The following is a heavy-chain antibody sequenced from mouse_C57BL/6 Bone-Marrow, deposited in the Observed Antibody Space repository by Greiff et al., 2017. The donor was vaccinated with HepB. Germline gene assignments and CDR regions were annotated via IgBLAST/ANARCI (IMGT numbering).Heavy chain of an antibody. V-gene: IGHV1-15*01. CDR3: TSPLGYYGSSHWYFDV. CDR1: GYTFTDYE. CDR2: IDPETGGT. D-gene: IGHD1-1*01. Sequence: QVQLQQSGAELVRPGASVTLSCKASGYTFTDYEMHWVKQTPVHGLEWIGAIDPETGGTAYNQKFKGKAILTADKSSSTAYMELRSLTSEDSAVYYCTSPLGYYGSSHWYFDVWGTGTTVTAAS. J-gene: IGHJ1*03.